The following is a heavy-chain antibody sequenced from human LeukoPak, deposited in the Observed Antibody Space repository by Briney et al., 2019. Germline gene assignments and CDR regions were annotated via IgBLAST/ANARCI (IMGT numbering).Heavy chain of an antibody. Sequence: GGSLRLSCAASGFTFSSYWMSWVRQAPGKGLEWVAVIWYDGSNKYYADSVKGRFTISRDNSKNTLYLQMNSLRAEDTAVYYCARDKSSYYYDSSGYWPLDYWGQGTLVTVSS. D-gene: IGHD3-22*01. V-gene: IGHV3-33*08. J-gene: IGHJ4*02. CDR1: GFTFSSYW. CDR2: IWYDGSNK. CDR3: ARDKSSYYYDSSGYWPLDY.